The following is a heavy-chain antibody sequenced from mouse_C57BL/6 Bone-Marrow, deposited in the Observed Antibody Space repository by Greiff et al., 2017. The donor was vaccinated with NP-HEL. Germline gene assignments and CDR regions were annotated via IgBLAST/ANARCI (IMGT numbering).Heavy chain of an antibody. CDR3: ARPPLGYFDV. Sequence: VQLQQSGAELARPGASVKLSCKASGYTFTSYGISWVKQRTGQGLEWIGEIYPRSGTTYYNQKFKGKATLTADKSSSTAYMELRSLTSEDSAVYFWARPPLGYFDVWGTGTTVTVSS. J-gene: IGHJ1*03. CDR1: GYTFTSYG. CDR2: IYPRSGTT. D-gene: IGHD1-2*01. V-gene: IGHV1-81*01.